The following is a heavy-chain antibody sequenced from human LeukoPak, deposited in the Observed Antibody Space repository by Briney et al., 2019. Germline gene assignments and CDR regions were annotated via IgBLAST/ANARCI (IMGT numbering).Heavy chain of an antibody. CDR3: ARGGGVVVIAATTDAFDI. V-gene: IGHV3-48*03. CDR2: ISRSGSTI. D-gene: IGHD2-15*01. CDR1: GFTFRSYE. Sequence: GGSLRLPCAASGFTFRSYEMNWVRQAPGKGLEWVSYISRSGSTIYYADSVKGRFTISRDNAKNSLYLKMNSLRAENTAVYYCARGGGVVVIAATTDAFDIWGQGTMVTVSS. J-gene: IGHJ3*02.